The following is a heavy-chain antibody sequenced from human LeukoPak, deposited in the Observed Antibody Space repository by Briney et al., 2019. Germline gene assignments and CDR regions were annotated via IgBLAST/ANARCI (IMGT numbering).Heavy chain of an antibody. CDR2: IGDSGDST. Sequence: GGSLRLSCAASGFXFSDYYINWVRQAPGKGLEWLSHIGDSGDSTYYADSVKGRFTISRYNSKNTLYLQMNSLRAEDTAVYFCAKGGYSSSWLFDYWGQGTLVTVSS. J-gene: IGHJ4*02. V-gene: IGHV3-23*01. D-gene: IGHD6-13*01. CDR3: AKGGYSSSWLFDY. CDR1: GFXFSDYY.